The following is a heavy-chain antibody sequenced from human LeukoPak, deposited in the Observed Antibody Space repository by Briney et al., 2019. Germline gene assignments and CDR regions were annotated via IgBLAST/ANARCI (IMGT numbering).Heavy chain of an antibody. D-gene: IGHD3-10*01. J-gene: IGHJ5*02. Sequence: SETLSLTCTVSGGSISSGSYYWGWIRQPPGKGLEWIGYIYYSGSTNYNPSLKSRVTISVDTSKNQFSLKLSSVTAADTAVYYCARGVPAYYYGSGSYYVGSRWFDPWGQGTLVTVSS. CDR1: GGSISSGSYY. CDR3: ARGVPAYYYGSGSYYVGSRWFDP. CDR2: IYYSGST. V-gene: IGHV4-61*01.